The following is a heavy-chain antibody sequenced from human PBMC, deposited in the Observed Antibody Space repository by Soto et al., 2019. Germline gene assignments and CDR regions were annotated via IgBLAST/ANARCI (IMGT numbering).Heavy chain of an antibody. J-gene: IGHJ4*02. D-gene: IGHD5-18*01. Sequence: PSETLSLPCTVSGGSISSGDYYWRWIRQPPGKGLEWIGYIYYSGSTYYNPSLKSRVTISVDTSKNQFSLKLSSVTAADTAVYYCARRYSYGFFDYWGQGTLVTVSS. CDR3: ARRYSYGFFDY. V-gene: IGHV4-30-4*01. CDR1: GGSISSGDYY. CDR2: IYYSGST.